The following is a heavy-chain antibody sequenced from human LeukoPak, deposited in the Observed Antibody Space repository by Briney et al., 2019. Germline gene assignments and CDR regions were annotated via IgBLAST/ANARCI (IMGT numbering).Heavy chain of an antibody. CDR3: AREGRFYDSSGRPFDY. J-gene: IGHJ4*02. Sequence: GGSLRLSCAASGFTFSSYGMHWVRQAPGKGLVWVSRINSDGSNTNYADSVKGRFTISRDNAKNTLYLQMNSLRAEDTAVYYCAREGRFYDSSGRPFDYWGQGTLVTVSS. V-gene: IGHV3-74*01. CDR2: INSDGSNT. CDR1: GFTFSSYG. D-gene: IGHD3-22*01.